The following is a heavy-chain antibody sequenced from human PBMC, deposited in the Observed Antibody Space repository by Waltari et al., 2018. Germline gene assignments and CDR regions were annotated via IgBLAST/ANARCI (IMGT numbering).Heavy chain of an antibody. J-gene: IGHJ4*02. D-gene: IGHD2-8*01. Sequence: QIQLVQSGGEVKKPGASVNVSCKASGYMFRNFGIFWVRQAPGQGLEYMGWISAYNGNTNYAQNFQGRLTLTTDTSASTAYMELSSLTSDDTAVYYCASDPSIGSNLYRYFDFWGQGTLVTVSS. CDR1: GYMFRNFG. CDR3: ASDPSIGSNLYRYFDF. CDR2: ISAYNGNT. V-gene: IGHV1-18*01.